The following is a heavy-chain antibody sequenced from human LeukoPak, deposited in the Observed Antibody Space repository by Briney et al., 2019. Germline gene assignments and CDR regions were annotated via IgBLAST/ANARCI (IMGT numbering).Heavy chain of an antibody. J-gene: IGHJ4*02. CDR1: GFTFSNAW. CDR2: ISSSGSST. Sequence: PGGSLRLSCAASGFTFSNAWMSWVRQAPGKGLEWVSSISSSGSSTYYADSVKGRFTVSRDNSKNTVDLQMNSLRAEDTAVYYCAEITMIRGFDYWGQGTLVTVSS. V-gene: IGHV3-23*01. D-gene: IGHD3-10*01. CDR3: AEITMIRGFDY.